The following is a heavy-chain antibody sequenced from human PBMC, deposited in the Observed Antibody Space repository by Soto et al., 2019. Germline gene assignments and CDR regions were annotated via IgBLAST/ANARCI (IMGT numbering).Heavy chain of an antibody. J-gene: IGHJ6*02. CDR2: INHSGST. D-gene: IGHD1-7*01. Sequence: SETLSLTCAVYGGSFSGYYWSWIRQPPGKGLEWIGEINHSGSTNYNPSLKSRVTVSVDTSKNQFSLKLSSVTAADTAVYYCARVGLELRVVLYYYYGMDVWGQGTTVTVPS. V-gene: IGHV4-34*01. CDR3: ARVGLELRVVLYYYYGMDV. CDR1: GGSFSGYY.